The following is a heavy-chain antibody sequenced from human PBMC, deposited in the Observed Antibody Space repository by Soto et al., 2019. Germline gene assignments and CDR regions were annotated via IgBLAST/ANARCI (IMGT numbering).Heavy chain of an antibody. J-gene: IGHJ6*02. Sequence: EVQLEESGGGLVKPGGSLRLSCAAAGFTFSNAWMNWVRQAPGKGLEWVGRIKRQTEGGKADYAAPVKGRFTISRDDSTNTLYLQMNSLKNQHTAVYYCTTVSLWFRELDYDYYGMDVWGQGTTVTVSS. CDR3: TTVSLWFRELDYDYYGMDV. V-gene: IGHV3-15*07. CDR2: IKRQTEGGKA. D-gene: IGHD3-10*01. CDR1: GFTFSNAW.